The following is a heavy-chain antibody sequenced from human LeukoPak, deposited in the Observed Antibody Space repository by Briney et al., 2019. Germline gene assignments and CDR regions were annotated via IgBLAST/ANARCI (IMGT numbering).Heavy chain of an antibody. CDR3: AKSRAIFGVMDHDAFDI. D-gene: IGHD3-3*01. CDR1: GFTFRSYG. V-gene: IGHV3-30*18. J-gene: IGHJ3*02. CDR2: ISYDGSNK. Sequence: GGSLRLSCVASGFTFRSYGLHWVRQAPGKGLEWVAVISYDGSNKYYADSVKGRFTISRDNSKNTLYLQMNSLRAEDTAVYYCAKSRAIFGVMDHDAFDIWGQGTMVTVSS.